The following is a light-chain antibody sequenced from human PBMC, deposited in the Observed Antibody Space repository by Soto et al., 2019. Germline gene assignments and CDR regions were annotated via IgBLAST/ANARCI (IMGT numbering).Light chain of an antibody. CDR2: AAS. CDR1: QDIRNY. J-gene: IGKJ5*01. Sequence: DIQMTQSPSSLSASVGDRVTITCRASQDIRNYLAWYQQKPGKVPKVLIYAASTLQPGVPSRFSGSGSGTDFTLTINGLQPEDFATYYCQQAASFPITFGQGTRLEIK. CDR3: QQAASFPIT. V-gene: IGKV1-27*01.